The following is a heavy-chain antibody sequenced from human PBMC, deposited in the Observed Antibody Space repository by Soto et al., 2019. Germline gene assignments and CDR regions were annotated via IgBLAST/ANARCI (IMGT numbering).Heavy chain of an antibody. V-gene: IGHV4-59*01. D-gene: IGHD7-27*01. Sequence: QVQLQESGPGLVKPSETLSLTCTVSGGSISSYYWSWIRQPPGKGLEWIGYMYDSGSTNYNPSLKRRVTISVDTSKNQFSLKLSSVTAADTAVYYCARNNWGWDWFDPWGQGTLVTVSS. J-gene: IGHJ5*02. CDR1: GGSISSYY. CDR3: ARNNWGWDWFDP. CDR2: MYDSGST.